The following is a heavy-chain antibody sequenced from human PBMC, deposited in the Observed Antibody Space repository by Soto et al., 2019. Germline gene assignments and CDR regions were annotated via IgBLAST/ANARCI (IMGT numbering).Heavy chain of an antibody. J-gene: IGHJ4*02. CDR2: SSVSGVSR. CDR1: GLTFSSDS. D-gene: IGHD3-22*01. Sequence: PXGSLRLSWSASGLTFSSDSMSWVRQAPGKGLDWVSASSVSGVSRDYADSVKGRFTISRDNSKNTLYLQMNRLRAEDTAVYYCAKEGCYDSSGYYFDYWGQGTLVTVSS. V-gene: IGHV3-23*01. CDR3: AKEGCYDSSGYYFDY.